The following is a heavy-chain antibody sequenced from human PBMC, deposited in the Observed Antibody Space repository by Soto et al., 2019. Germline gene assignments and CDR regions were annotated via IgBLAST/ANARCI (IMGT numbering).Heavy chain of an antibody. D-gene: IGHD2-8*01. CDR1: GGSISSGGYY. V-gene: IGHV4-31*03. J-gene: IGHJ4*02. Sequence: KTSETLSLTCTVSGGSISSGGYYWSWIRQHPGKGLEWIGYIYYSGSTYYNPSLKSRVTISVDTSKNQFSLKLSSVTAADTAVYYCARGGTYCTNGVCYRYFDYWGQGTLVTVSS. CDR3: ARGGTYCTNGVCYRYFDY. CDR2: IYYSGST.